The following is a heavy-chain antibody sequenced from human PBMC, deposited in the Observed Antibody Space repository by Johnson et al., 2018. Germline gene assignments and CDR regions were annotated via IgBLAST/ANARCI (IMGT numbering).Heavy chain of an antibody. Sequence: EVQLVESGGGVVQPGRSLRLACAASGFTFSSYSMNWVRQAPGKGLEWVSYISSSSSTIYYADSVKGRFTISRDNSKNTLYLKMNSLRAEDTAVYYCARSQSAYYGDYVGAEYFKHGGQGTRVTVSS. CDR2: ISSSSSTI. CDR1: GFTFSSYS. D-gene: IGHD4-17*01. V-gene: IGHV3-48*01. J-gene: IGHJ1*01. CDR3: ARSQSAYYGDYVGAEYFKH.